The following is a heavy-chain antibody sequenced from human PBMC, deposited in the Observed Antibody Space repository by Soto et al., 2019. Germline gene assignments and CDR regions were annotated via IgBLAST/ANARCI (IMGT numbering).Heavy chain of an antibody. CDR2: IRGNGDTM. Sequence: QVQLVESGGGLVKPGGSLRLSCEASGFTFSNHYMSWIRQAPGKGLEWVSYIRGNGDTMYYADSVKGRFTISRDNAKNSLYLPMNSLRGEDTAVYYCARDCLWEVPEDYWGQGTLVTVS. J-gene: IGHJ4*02. D-gene: IGHD1-26*01. CDR3: ARDCLWEVPEDY. V-gene: IGHV3-11*01. CDR1: GFTFSNHY.